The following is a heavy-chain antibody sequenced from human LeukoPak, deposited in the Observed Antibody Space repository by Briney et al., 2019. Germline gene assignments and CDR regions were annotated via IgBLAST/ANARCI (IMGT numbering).Heavy chain of an antibody. V-gene: IGHV3-43D*03. Sequence: GGSLRLSCAASGFTFDDYAMHWVRQAPGKGLEWVSLITWDGGSTYYADSVKGRFTISRDNSKNSLYLQMNSLRAEDTALYYCAKDRPFPYGMEVWGQGTTVTVSS. J-gene: IGHJ6*02. CDR3: AKDRPFPYGMEV. CDR1: GFTFDDYA. CDR2: ITWDGGST.